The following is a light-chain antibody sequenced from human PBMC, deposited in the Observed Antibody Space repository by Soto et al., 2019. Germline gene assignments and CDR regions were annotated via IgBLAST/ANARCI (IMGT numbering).Light chain of an antibody. J-gene: IGLJ3*02. CDR3: AAWDDSLSGRWV. CDR1: SSNIGSNH. Sequence: QSVLTQPPSASGTPGQRVTISCSGSSSNIGSNHVYWYQQFPGTAPKLLIDRNNQRPSGVPDRFSGSKSGTSASLAISGLRFEDEADYYCAAWDDSLSGRWVFGGGTKLTVL. CDR2: RNN. V-gene: IGLV1-47*01.